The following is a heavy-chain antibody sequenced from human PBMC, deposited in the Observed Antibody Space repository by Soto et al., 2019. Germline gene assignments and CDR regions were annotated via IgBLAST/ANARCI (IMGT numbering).Heavy chain of an antibody. V-gene: IGHV1-8*01. CDR1: GYTFISYD. J-gene: IGHJ5*02. CDR2: MNPNSGDT. D-gene: IGHD3-22*01. CDR3: ARNTYSYDSSHYTPMDENWFDP. Sequence: GASVKVSCKASGYTFISYDINWVRQATGQGLEWMGWMNPNSGDTGYAQKFQGRLTMTWSTSMSTAYMELSSLRSEDTAVYYCARNTYSYDSSHYTPMDENWFDPWGQGTLVTVSS.